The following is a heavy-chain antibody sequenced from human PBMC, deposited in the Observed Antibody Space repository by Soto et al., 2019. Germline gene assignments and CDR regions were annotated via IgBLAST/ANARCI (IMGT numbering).Heavy chain of an antibody. D-gene: IGHD3-3*01. J-gene: IGHJ6*02. Sequence: GESRKISCKGSGYSFTSYWISWVRQMPGKGLEWMGRIDPSDSYTNYSPSFQGHVTISADKSISTAYLQWSSLKASDTAMYYCARQKGVRDFWSGYEGIYGMDVWGQGTTVTVSS. CDR2: IDPSDSYT. CDR3: ARQKGVRDFWSGYEGIYGMDV. CDR1: GYSFTSYW. V-gene: IGHV5-10-1*01.